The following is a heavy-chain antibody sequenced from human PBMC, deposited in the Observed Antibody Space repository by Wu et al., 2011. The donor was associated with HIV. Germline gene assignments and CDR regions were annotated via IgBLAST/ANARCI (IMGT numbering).Heavy chain of an antibody. CDR3: ARANWNDVSPTTYYYMDV. J-gene: IGHJ6*03. CDR1: GYTFTSYG. D-gene: IGHD1-1*01. CDR2: ISAYNGDT. Sequence: QVQLVQSGAEVKKPGASVKVSCKASGYTFTSYGISWVRQAPGQGLEWMGWISAYNGDTNYAQKLQGRVTMTTDTSTSTAYMELRSLRSDDTAVYYCARANWNDVSPTTYYYMDVWGKGTTVTVSS. V-gene: IGHV1-18*01.